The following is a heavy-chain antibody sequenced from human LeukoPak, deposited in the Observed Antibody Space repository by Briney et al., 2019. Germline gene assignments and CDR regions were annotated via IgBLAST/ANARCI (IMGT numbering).Heavy chain of an antibody. Sequence: SETLSLTCTVSGGSVSSGSYYWSWIRQPPGKGLEWIGYIYYSGSTNYNPSLKSRVTISVDTSKNQFSLKLSSVTAADTAMYYCARPRIATAGTYYFDYWGQGTLVTVSS. J-gene: IGHJ4*02. CDR1: GGSVSSGSYY. D-gene: IGHD6-13*01. V-gene: IGHV4-61*01. CDR3: ARPRIATAGTYYFDY. CDR2: IYYSGST.